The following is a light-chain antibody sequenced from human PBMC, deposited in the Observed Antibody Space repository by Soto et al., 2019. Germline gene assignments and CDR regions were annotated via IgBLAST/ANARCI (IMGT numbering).Light chain of an antibody. J-gene: IGKJ4*01. CDR1: QDITNS. CDR3: QQYDDVPIT. Sequence: DIQMTQSPSFLSASVGDRVTFTCQASQDITNSLNWFQQKPGRAPKLLIYDASSLETGVSSRFSGSGSGTDFSFTISSLQPEDIATYYCQQYDDVPITFGGGTKVEVK. V-gene: IGKV1-33*01. CDR2: DAS.